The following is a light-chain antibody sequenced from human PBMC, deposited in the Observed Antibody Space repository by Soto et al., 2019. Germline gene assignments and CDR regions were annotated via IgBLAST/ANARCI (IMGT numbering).Light chain of an antibody. V-gene: IGLV2-14*03. Sequence: QSALTQPASVSGSPGQSITISCTGTSSDVGSYNFVSWYQHHPGKVPKLIIFDVNNRPSGISNRFSGSKSDNTASLTISGVQAEDEADYYCTSYTNSGTYILGTGTKLTVL. CDR2: DVN. J-gene: IGLJ1*01. CDR1: SSDVGSYNF. CDR3: TSYTNSGTYI.